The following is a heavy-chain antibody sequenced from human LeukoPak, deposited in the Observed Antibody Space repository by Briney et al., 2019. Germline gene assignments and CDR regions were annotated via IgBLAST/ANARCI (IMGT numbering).Heavy chain of an antibody. D-gene: IGHD5-24*01. V-gene: IGHV4-59*01. Sequence: SETLSLTCTVSGGSISSYYWSWLRQPPGKGLEWIGYIYYSGSTNYNPSLKSRVTISVDTSKNQFSLKLSSATAADTAVYYCARDKKGGYKGDAFDIWGQGTMVTVSS. J-gene: IGHJ3*02. CDR3: ARDKKGGYKGDAFDI. CDR2: IYYSGST. CDR1: GGSISSYY.